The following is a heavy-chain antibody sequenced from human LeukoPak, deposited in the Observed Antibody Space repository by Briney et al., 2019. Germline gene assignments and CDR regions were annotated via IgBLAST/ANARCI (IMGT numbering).Heavy chain of an antibody. CDR2: XXXDGKA. CDR3: ARLDCSSASCYFYYYYMDV. D-gene: IGHD2-2*01. CDR1: GGFISGTNNY. J-gene: IGHJ6*03. V-gene: IGHV4-39*01. Sequence: SETLSLTCNVSGGFISGTNNYWGWIRQPPGKGXXXXXXXXXDGKAYSSPSLRSRVTISADTSKNQFSLKLRSVTAADTGVYYCARLDCSSASCYFYYYYMDVWGKGTTVTVSS.